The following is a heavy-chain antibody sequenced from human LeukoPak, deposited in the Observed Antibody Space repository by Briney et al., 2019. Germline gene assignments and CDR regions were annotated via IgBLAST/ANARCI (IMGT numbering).Heavy chain of an antibody. CDR2: IYYSGST. V-gene: IGHV4-59*01. Sequence: SETLSLTCTVSGGSISSYYWSWIRQPPGKGLEWIGYIYYSGSTNYNPSLKSRVTISVDTSKNQFSLKLSSVTAADTAVYYCARDSGSGRTFDCWGRGTLVTVSS. CDR3: ARDSGSGRTFDC. CDR1: GGSISSYY. D-gene: IGHD3-10*01. J-gene: IGHJ4*02.